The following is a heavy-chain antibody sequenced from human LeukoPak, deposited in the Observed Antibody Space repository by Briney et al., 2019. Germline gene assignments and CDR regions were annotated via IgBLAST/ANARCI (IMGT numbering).Heavy chain of an antibody. J-gene: IGHJ4*02. CDR2: ISYDGSRT. D-gene: IGHD3-10*01. CDR1: GFTLTEYA. CDR3: ARDSTYYYSSGSSGPHYFDY. V-gene: IGHV3-30*01. Sequence: GRSQRLSCAASGFTLTEYAMHWVRQAPGKGLEWVALISYDGSRTEYAESVKGRFTISRDNSRNTLYLQLNSLGPEDAAVYYCARDSTYYYSSGSSGPHYFDYWGQGALVTVSS.